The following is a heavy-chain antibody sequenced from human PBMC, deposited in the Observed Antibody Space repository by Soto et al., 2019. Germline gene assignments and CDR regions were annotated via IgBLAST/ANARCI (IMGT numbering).Heavy chain of an antibody. J-gene: IGHJ3*02. CDR1: GFTFSSFA. CDR3: ARDTFDI. V-gene: IGHV3-30-3*01. Sequence: QVQLVESGGGVVQPGRSLRLSCAASGFTFSSFAMHWVRQAPGKGLEWVAIISYDGSNKFYADSVKGRFTISRDNSKNTLYLQMNSLRAEDTAVYYCARDTFDIWGQGTVVAVSS. CDR2: ISYDGSNK.